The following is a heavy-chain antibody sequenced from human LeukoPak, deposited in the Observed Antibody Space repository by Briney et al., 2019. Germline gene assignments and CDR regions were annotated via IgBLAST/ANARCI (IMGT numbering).Heavy chain of an antibody. CDR2: IIPIFGIA. D-gene: IGHD2-2*01. CDR1: GGTFSSYA. CDR3: ARDAVEVVPAAMYYNWFDP. V-gene: IGHV1-69*04. J-gene: IGHJ5*02. Sequence: SVKGYCKASGGTFSSYAISWVRQAPGQGLEWIGRIIPIFGIANYAQKFQGRVTITADKSTSTAYMELSSRRSEDTAVYYCARDAVEVVPAAMYYNWFDPWGQGTLVTVSS.